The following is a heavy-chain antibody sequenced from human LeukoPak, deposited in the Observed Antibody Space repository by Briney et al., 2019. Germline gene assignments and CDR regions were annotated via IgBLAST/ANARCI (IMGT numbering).Heavy chain of an antibody. CDR3: ASLNDYGDPSDY. V-gene: IGHV4-4*02. D-gene: IGHD4-17*01. CDR2: IYHSGST. Sequence: SETLSLTCAVSGGSISSSNWWSWVRQPPGKGLEWIGEIYHSGSTNYNPSLKSRVTISVDKSKNQFSLKLSSVTAADTAVYYCASLNDYGDPSDYWGQGTLVTVSS. CDR1: GGSISSSNW. J-gene: IGHJ4*02.